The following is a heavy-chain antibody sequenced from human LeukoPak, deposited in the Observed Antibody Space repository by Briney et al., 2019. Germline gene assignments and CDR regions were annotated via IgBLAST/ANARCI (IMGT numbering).Heavy chain of an antibody. Sequence: SETLSLTCTVSGGSISSSSYYWGWIRQPPGKGLEWIGSIYYSGSTYYNPSLKSRVTIPVDTSKNQFSLKLSSVTAADTAVYYCARAYYDFWSGDNWGQGTLVTVSS. D-gene: IGHD3-3*01. V-gene: IGHV4-39*01. CDR1: GGSISSSSYY. CDR3: ARAYYDFWSGDN. J-gene: IGHJ4*02. CDR2: IYYSGST.